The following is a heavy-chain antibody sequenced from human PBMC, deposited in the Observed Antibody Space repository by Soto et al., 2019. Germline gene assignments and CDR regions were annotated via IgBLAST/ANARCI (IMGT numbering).Heavy chain of an antibody. Sequence: QVQLVESGGGVVQPGRSLRLSCAASGFSFSTSTMHWVRLTAGKGLEWVALVSDYGSNADYADSVQGRFTISRDNSKNTLFLQMDSLRPEDTAIYYCAGVRPGDNGYPSFDYWGQGTLVTVSS. CDR1: GFSFSTST. D-gene: IGHD3-22*01. J-gene: IGHJ4*02. CDR3: AGVRPGDNGYPSFDY. V-gene: IGHV3-30-3*01. CDR2: VSDYGSNA.